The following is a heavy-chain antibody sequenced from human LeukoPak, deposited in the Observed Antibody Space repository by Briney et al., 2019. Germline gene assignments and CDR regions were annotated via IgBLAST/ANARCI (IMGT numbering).Heavy chain of an antibody. CDR3: ASKISGYYDSSGYLTFDY. V-gene: IGHV4-61*02. Sequence: SETLSLTCTVSGGSISSGYYYWNWIRQPAGKGLEWIGRIYPSGSTNYNPSLKSRVTISLDTSKNQFSLKLSSVTAADTAVYYCASKISGYYDSSGYLTFDYWGQGTLVTVSS. CDR1: GGSISSGYYY. CDR2: IYPSGST. D-gene: IGHD3-22*01. J-gene: IGHJ4*02.